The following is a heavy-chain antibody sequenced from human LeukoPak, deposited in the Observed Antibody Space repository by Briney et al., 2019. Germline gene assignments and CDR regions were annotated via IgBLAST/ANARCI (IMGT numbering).Heavy chain of an antibody. Sequence: GGSLRLSCAASGFTFSSYGMHWVRQAPGKGLEWVAFIRYDGSNKYYADSVKGRFTISRDNSKNTLFLQMNSLRAEDTAVYYCAKAPPHQDNSAYYNYFDYWGQGTLVTVSS. CDR1: GFTFSSYG. J-gene: IGHJ4*02. V-gene: IGHV3-30*02. D-gene: IGHD3-22*01. CDR3: AKAPPHQDNSAYYNYFDY. CDR2: IRYDGSNK.